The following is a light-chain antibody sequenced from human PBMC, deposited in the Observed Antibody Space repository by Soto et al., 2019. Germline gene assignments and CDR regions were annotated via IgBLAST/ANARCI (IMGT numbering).Light chain of an antibody. CDR1: QSISSW. CDR3: QQYNTYWT. V-gene: IGKV1-5*03. Sequence: DIRMTQSPSTLSASIGDRVTITCRASQSISSWLAWYQQKPGKAPNLLIYKASSLESGVPSRFSGSGSGTEFTLTISSLQPDDFATYYCQQYNTYWTFGPGTKVEIK. J-gene: IGKJ1*01. CDR2: KAS.